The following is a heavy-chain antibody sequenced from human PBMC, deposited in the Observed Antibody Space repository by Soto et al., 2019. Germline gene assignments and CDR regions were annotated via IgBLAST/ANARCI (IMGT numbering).Heavy chain of an antibody. Sequence: GGSLRLSSAASGFTFSGSAMHWVRQASGKGLEWVGRIRSKANSYATAYAASVKGRFTISRDDSKNTAYLQMNSLKTEDTAVYYCTRHLDQYYDFWSGYPTTSNWFDPWGQGTLVTVSS. CDR3: TRHLDQYYDFWSGYPTTSNWFDP. J-gene: IGHJ5*02. D-gene: IGHD3-3*01. CDR2: IRSKANSYAT. V-gene: IGHV3-73*01. CDR1: GFTFSGSA.